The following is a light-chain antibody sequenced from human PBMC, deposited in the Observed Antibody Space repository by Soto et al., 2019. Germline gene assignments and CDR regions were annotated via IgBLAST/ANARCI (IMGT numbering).Light chain of an antibody. CDR2: EVS. CDR3: SSYTSSGTRV. CDR1: SSDVGGYNY. Sequence: QSALTQPASVSGSPGQSITISCTGTSSDVGGYNYVSWYQQHPGKTPKLMIYEVSNRPSGVSNRFSGSKSGNTASLTISGLQAEDEADYYCSSYTSSGTRVFGTGTRSPS. J-gene: IGLJ1*01. V-gene: IGLV2-14*01.